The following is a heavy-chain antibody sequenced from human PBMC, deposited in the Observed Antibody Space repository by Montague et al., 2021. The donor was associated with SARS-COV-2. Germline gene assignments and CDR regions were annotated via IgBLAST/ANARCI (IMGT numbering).Heavy chain of an antibody. Sequence: SETLSLTCTVSGGSISSSSYYWGWIRQPPGKGLEWIGSIYYSGSTYYNPSLKSRVTISVDTSKNQFSLKLSSVTAADTAVYYCARQGPFTMIVGKIFDYWGQGTLVTVSS. D-gene: IGHD3-22*01. CDR1: GGSISSSSYY. CDR3: ARQGPFTMIVGKIFDY. V-gene: IGHV4-39*01. J-gene: IGHJ4*02. CDR2: IYYSGST.